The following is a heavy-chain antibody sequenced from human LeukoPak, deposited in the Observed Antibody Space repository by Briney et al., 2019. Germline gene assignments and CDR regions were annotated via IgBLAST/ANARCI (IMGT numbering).Heavy chain of an antibody. J-gene: IGHJ4*02. CDR3: ARSGYGDFDY. CDR2: MSSSGHTT. CDR1: GFALSDYY. D-gene: IGHD5-18*01. Sequence: GGSLRLSCEASGFALSDYYMSWIRQAPGKGLEWISYMSSSGHTTYYADSLEGRFTISRDNAKNSLYLQLNSLRAGDTAMYYCARSGYGDFDYWGQGTLVTVSS. V-gene: IGHV3-11*01.